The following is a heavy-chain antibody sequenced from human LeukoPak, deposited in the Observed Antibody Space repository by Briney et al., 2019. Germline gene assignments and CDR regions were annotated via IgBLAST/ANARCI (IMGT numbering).Heavy chain of an antibody. V-gene: IGHV1-18*04. J-gene: IGHJ2*01. D-gene: IGHD5-12*01. CDR2: ISGYNGNT. CDR1: GYTFINYG. CDR3: ARLSTNSRVGGYDPQWYFDL. Sequence: GASVKVSCKASGYTFINYGFSWVRQAPGQGLEWMGWISGYNGNTNYLQRFQGRVTMTTDTSTNTVYMELRSLRSGDTAVYYCARLSTNSRVGGYDPQWYFDLWGRGTLVTVSS.